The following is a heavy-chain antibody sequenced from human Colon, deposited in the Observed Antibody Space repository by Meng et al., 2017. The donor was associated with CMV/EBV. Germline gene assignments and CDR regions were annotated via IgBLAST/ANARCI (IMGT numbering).Heavy chain of an antibody. CDR2: INSYAYNI. J-gene: IGHJ5*02. CDR3: VREIRRAWFDP. Sequence: LSCVVSGLTFGSSTMSWVRQAPGKGLEWVASINSYAYNIGYADSVKGRFTISRDNAKNSLYLQMNSLGAEDTAVYFCVREIRRAWFDPWGQGTLVTVSS. CDR1: GLTFGSST. V-gene: IGHV3-21*01.